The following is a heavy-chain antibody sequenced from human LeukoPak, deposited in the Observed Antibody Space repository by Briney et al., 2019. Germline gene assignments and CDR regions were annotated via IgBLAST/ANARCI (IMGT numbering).Heavy chain of an antibody. CDR3: ARSGYDYYYYYYYGMDV. CDR1: GGSISSYY. V-gene: IGHV4-59*01. CDR2: IYYSGST. J-gene: IGHJ6*02. D-gene: IGHD5-12*01. Sequence: SETLSLTCTVSGGSISSYYWSWIRQPPGKGLEWIGYIYYSGSTNYNPSLKSRVTISVDTSKNQFSLKLSSVTAADTAVYYCARSGYDYYYYYYYGMDVWGQGTTVTVSS.